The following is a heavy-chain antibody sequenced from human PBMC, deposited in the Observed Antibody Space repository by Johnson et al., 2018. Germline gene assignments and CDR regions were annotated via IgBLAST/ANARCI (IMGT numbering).Heavy chain of an antibody. Sequence: VQLVQSGGGLVQPGGSLRLSCVVSGFTFSKYWMSWVRQAPGKGLEWVANIKQDGSDKGYVDSVKGRFSISRDNAKNSVYMQMNNLRVEDTAGYYCTAEWDGFDMWGPGTLVTVSS. V-gene: IGHV3-7*01. CDR2: IKQDGSDK. CDR3: TAEWDGFDM. CDR1: GFTFSKYW. J-gene: IGHJ3*02.